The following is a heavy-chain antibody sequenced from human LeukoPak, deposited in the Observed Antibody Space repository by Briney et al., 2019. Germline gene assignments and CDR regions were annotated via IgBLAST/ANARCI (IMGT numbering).Heavy chain of an antibody. Sequence: PGGSLRLSCAASGFTFSSYWMSWVRQAPGKGLEWVANIKQDGSEKYYVDSVKGRFTISRDNAKNSLYLQMSSLRAEDTAVYYCARVSGWNYGFRYFDYWGQGTLVTVSS. V-gene: IGHV3-7*01. J-gene: IGHJ4*02. CDR1: GFTFSSYW. D-gene: IGHD1-7*01. CDR3: ARVSGWNYGFRYFDY. CDR2: IKQDGSEK.